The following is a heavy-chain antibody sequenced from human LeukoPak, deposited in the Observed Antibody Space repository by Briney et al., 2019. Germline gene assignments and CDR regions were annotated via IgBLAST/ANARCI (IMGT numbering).Heavy chain of an antibody. Sequence: PSETLSLTCTVSGGSISSYCWSWIRQPPGKGLEWIGYIYYSGSTNYNPSLKSRVTISVDTSKNQFSLKLSSVTAADTAVYYCARAHLSYYYDSSGYADYWGQGTLVTVSS. CDR2: IYYSGST. V-gene: IGHV4-59*01. J-gene: IGHJ4*02. CDR1: GGSISSYC. D-gene: IGHD3-22*01. CDR3: ARAHLSYYYDSSGYADY.